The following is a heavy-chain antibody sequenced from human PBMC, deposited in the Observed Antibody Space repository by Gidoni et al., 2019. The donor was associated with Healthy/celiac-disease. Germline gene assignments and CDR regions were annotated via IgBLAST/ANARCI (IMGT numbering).Heavy chain of an antibody. Sequence: EVQLLESGGGLVQPAGSLRLSCAAPGLTFSSYAMSWVRQAPGKGLEWVSAISGSGGSTYYADTVKVRFTIARDNSKNTLYLQMNSLRAEDTAVYYCAKTMTTVTTDYYYGMDVWGQGTTVTVSS. CDR2: ISGSGGST. CDR3: AKTMTTVTTDYYYGMDV. D-gene: IGHD4-4*01. CDR1: GLTFSSYA. V-gene: IGHV3-23*01. J-gene: IGHJ6*02.